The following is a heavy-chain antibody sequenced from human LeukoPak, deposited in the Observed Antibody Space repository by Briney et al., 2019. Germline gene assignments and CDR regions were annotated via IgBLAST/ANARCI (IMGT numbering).Heavy chain of an antibody. CDR2: ISWDSGSE. J-gene: IGHJ4*02. D-gene: IGHD3-22*01. V-gene: IGHV3-9*01. Sequence: GRSLRLSCAASRFTFDDYAMHWVRQAPGKGLGWVSGISWDSGSEGYADSVQGRFTISRDNAKNSLYLHMNSLRAEDTALCYCAKDRFRGYTSGYDYWGQGTLVTVSS. CDR1: RFTFDDYA. CDR3: AKDRFRGYTSGYDY.